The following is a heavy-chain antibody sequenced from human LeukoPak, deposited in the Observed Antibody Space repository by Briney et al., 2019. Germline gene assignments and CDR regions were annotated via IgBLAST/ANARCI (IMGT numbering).Heavy chain of an antibody. J-gene: IGHJ4*02. CDR3: ARGYLYYDILTGYYKTLPFFDY. CDR1: GGSIISGNW. D-gene: IGHD3-9*01. V-gene: IGHV4-4*02. Sequence: SGTLSLTCAVSGGSIISGNWWSWVRQPPGKGLEWIGEIYHSGRTNYDPSLKSRVTISVDTSKNQFSLKLSSVTAADTAVYYCARGYLYYDILTGYYKTLPFFDYWGQGTLVTVSS. CDR2: IYHSGRT.